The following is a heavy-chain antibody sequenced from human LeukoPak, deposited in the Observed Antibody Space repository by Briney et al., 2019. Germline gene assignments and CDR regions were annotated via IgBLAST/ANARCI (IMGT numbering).Heavy chain of an antibody. CDR3: ARDHEDIVLMVYDTPGDY. CDR1: GYTFTGYY. J-gene: IGHJ4*02. D-gene: IGHD2-8*01. Sequence: GASVKVSCKASGYTFTGYYMHWVRQAPGQGLEWMGWINPNSGGTNYAQKFQGRVTMTRDTSISTAYMELSRPRSDDTAVYYCARDHEDIVLMVYDTPGDYWGQGTLVTVSS. V-gene: IGHV1-2*02. CDR2: INPNSGGT.